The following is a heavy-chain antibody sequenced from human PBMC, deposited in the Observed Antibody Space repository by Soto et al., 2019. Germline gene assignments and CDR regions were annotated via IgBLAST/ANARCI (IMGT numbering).Heavy chain of an antibody. D-gene: IGHD7-27*01. CDR3: ARDLSWGSNWYYYMDV. J-gene: IGHJ6*03. CDR1: GFILSDCA. V-gene: IGHV3-48*01. Sequence: GGSLRLSCATSGFILSDCAMNWVRQAPGKGLEWVSYISSSSSVIDYADSVKGRFTVSRDNARSSLYLQMSSLRAEDTAVYYCARDLSWGSNWYYYMDVWGKGTTVTVSS. CDR2: ISSSSSVI.